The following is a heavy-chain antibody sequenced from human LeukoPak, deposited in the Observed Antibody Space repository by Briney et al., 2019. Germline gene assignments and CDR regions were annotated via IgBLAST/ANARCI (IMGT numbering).Heavy chain of an antibody. D-gene: IGHD5-24*01. CDR1: GFTFSSYS. Sequence: GGSLRLSCAASGFTFSSYSMNWVRQAPGKGLEWVSSISSSSSYIYYADSVKGRFTISRDNAKNSLYLQMNSLRAVDTAVYYCARDWMGRWGRRDGYNPLDYWGQGTLVTVSS. J-gene: IGHJ4*02. V-gene: IGHV3-21*01. CDR3: ARDWMGRWGRRDGYNPLDY. CDR2: ISSSSSYI.